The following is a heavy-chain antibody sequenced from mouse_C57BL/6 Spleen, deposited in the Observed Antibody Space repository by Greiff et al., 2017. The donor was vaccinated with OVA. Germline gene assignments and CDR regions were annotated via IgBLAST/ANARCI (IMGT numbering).Heavy chain of an antibody. J-gene: IGHJ4*01. CDR1: GFSLTSYG. CDR2: IWSGGST. CDR3: ARNLLYAMDY. Sequence: QVQLQQSGPGLVQPSQSLSITCTVSGFSLTSYGVHWVRQSPGTGLEWLGLIWSGGSTDYNAALISRLSISKDNAKGQVFFKMNSLQANDTAIYYCARNLLYAMDYWGQGTSVTVSS. V-gene: IGHV2-2*02.